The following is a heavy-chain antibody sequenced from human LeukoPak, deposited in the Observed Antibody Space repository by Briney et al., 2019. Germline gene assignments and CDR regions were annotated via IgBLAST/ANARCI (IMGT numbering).Heavy chain of an antibody. D-gene: IGHD6-19*01. J-gene: IGHJ4*02. V-gene: IGHV3-23*01. Sequence: GGSLRLSCAASGFTFSSYAMNWVRQAPGKGPEWVSAISGTGGTTYYADSVKGRFTISRDNSKNTLYLQMNSLRADDTAVYYCAKSGSGWFLDYWGQGTLVTVSS. CDR1: GFTFSSYA. CDR3: AKSGSGWFLDY. CDR2: ISGTGGTT.